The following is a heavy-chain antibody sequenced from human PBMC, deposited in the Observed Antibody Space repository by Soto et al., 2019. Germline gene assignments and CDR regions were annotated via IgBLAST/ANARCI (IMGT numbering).Heavy chain of an antibody. Sequence: ASVKVSCKASGYTFTSYDINWVRQATGQGLEWMGWMNPNSGNTGYAQKFQGRVTMTRDTSTSTVYMELSSLRSEDTAVYYCARAPGGCSGGSCPMYYYYGMDVWGQGTTVTVSS. J-gene: IGHJ6*02. CDR2: MNPNSGNT. CDR1: GYTFTSYD. V-gene: IGHV1-8*01. D-gene: IGHD2-15*01. CDR3: ARAPGGCSGGSCPMYYYYGMDV.